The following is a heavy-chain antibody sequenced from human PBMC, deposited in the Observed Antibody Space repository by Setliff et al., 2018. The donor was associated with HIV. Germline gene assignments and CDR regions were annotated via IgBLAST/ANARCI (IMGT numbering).Heavy chain of an antibody. J-gene: IGHJ6*03. Sequence: PGGSLRLSCAASGFTFSDHYMDWVRQAPGKGLEWVARTKNKAQSFTTEYAASVKGRFTISRDDSKNTLYLQMSSLKVEDTGVYFCAWYYYSYMNVWGKGTTVTVSS. CDR2: TKNKAQSFTT. V-gene: IGHV3-72*01. CDR1: GFTFSDHY. CDR3: AWYYYSYMNV.